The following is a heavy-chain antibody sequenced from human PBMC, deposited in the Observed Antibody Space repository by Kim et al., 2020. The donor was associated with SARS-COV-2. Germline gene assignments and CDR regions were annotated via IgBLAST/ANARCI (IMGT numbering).Heavy chain of an antibody. Sequence: SETLSLTCTVSGGSISSYYWSWIRQPPGKGLEWIGYIYYSGSTNYNPSLKSRVTISVDTSKNQFSLKLSSVTAADTAVYYCARSIGSSSVWFDPWGQGTLVTVSS. D-gene: IGHD6-6*01. J-gene: IGHJ5*02. CDR3: ARSIGSSSVWFDP. CDR1: GGSISSYY. CDR2: IYYSGST. V-gene: IGHV4-59*01.